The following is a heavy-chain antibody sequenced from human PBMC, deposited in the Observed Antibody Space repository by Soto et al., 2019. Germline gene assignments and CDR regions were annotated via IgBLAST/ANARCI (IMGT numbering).Heavy chain of an antibody. CDR3: ARAANFSGQQGYNWFDP. J-gene: IGHJ5*02. Sequence: PSETLSLTCAVYGGSFSGYYWSWIRQPPGKGLEWIGEINHSGSTNYNPSLKSRVTISVDTSKNQFSLKLSSVTAADTAVYYCARAANFSGQQGYNWFDPWGQGTLVTVSS. V-gene: IGHV4-34*01. CDR1: GGSFSGYY. CDR2: INHSGST. D-gene: IGHD3-10*01.